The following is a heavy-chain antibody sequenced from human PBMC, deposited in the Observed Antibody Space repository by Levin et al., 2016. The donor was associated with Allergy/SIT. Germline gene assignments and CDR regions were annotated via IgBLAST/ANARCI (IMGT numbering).Heavy chain of an antibody. CDR2: IYYSGST. CDR1: GGSISSGGYY. J-gene: IGHJ3*02. V-gene: IGHV4-31*03. D-gene: IGHD3-22*01. Sequence: SETLSLTCTVSGGSISSGGYYWSWIRQHPGKGLEWIGYIYYSGSTYYNPSLKSRVTISVDTSKNQFSLKLSSVTAADTAVYYCAREIPTYYYDSSGYLRGPNDAFDIWGQGTMVTVSS. CDR3: AREIPTYYYDSSGYLRGPNDAFDI.